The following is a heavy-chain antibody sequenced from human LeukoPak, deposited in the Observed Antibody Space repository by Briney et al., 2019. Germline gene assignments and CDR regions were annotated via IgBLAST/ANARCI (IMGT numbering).Heavy chain of an antibody. CDR2: ISGSGGNT. V-gene: IGHV3-23*01. Sequence: PGGSLRLSCAASGFTFSKSAMSWVRQAPGKGPEWVSGISGSGGNTYHADSVKGRFTISRDNSKDTLYLQMNSLRAEDTAVYSCARGQGFAIMTFGFYPWGQGTLVIVSS. D-gene: IGHD2-2*02. CDR3: ARGQGFAIMTFGFYP. CDR1: GFTFSKSA. J-gene: IGHJ5*02.